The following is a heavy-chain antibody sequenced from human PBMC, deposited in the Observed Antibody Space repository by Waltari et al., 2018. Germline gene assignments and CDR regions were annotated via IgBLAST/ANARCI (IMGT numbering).Heavy chain of an antibody. D-gene: IGHD3-3*01. Sequence: QVQLQQWGAGLLKPSETLSLTCAVYGGSFSGYYWSWIRQPPGKGLEWIGEINHSGSTNYNPSLKSRVTISVDTSKNQFSLKLSSVTAAGTAVYYCAGGTIFGVVPSPFDYWGQGTLVTVSS. J-gene: IGHJ4*02. CDR2: INHSGST. V-gene: IGHV4-34*01. CDR3: AGGTIFGVVPSPFDY. CDR1: GGSFSGYY.